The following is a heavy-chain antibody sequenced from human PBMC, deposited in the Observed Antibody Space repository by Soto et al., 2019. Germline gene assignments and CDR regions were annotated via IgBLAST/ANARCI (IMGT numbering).Heavy chain of an antibody. D-gene: IGHD2-15*01. Sequence: EVQLVESGGGLVQPGGSLKLACLASGFPLSDSAIHWVRKASGKGLEWVGRIRSKTNNYATTYGAPVRGRFTLSRDDSKTTAYLQMNNLESEDAAVYYCTRHAGGQVEHSFSYYCMDVWGKGTTVSV. CDR1: GFPLSDSA. V-gene: IGHV3-73*01. CDR3: TRHAGGQVEHSFSYYCMDV. J-gene: IGHJ6*03. CDR2: IRSKTNNYAT.